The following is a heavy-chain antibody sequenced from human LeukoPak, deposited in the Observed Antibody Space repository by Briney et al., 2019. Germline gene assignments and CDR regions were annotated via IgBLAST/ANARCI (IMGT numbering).Heavy chain of an antibody. CDR2: MNPNSGST. CDR1: GGTFSSYA. D-gene: IGHD6-19*01. Sequence: ASVKVSCKASGGTFSSYAINWVRQATGQGLEWMGWMNPNSGSTGYAQKFQGRVTMTRNTSISTAYMELSSLRSEDTALYYCARGIAVNNDAFDIWGQGTMVTVSS. CDR3: ARGIAVNNDAFDI. V-gene: IGHV1-8*02. J-gene: IGHJ3*02.